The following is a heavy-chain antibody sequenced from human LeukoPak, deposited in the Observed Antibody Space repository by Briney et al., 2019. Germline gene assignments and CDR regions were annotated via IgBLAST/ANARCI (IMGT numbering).Heavy chain of an antibody. CDR3: ACGLIVAARFDY. D-gene: IGHD5-12*01. CDR1: GFIFSSYS. CDR2: VYSGGRT. V-gene: IGHV3-66*01. Sequence: GGSLRLSCAASGFIFSSYSMNWVRQAPGKGLEWVSVVYSGGRTYYADSVKGRFTISRDNSKNTLYLQMNSLRAEDTAVYYCACGLIVAARFDYWGQGTLVTVSS. J-gene: IGHJ4*02.